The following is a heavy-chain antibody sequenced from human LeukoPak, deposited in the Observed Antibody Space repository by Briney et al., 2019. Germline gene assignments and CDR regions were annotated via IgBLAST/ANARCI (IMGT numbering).Heavy chain of an antibody. V-gene: IGHV3-49*03. CDR1: GFTFGDYS. CDR2: IRNKASGGAT. J-gene: IGHJ4*02. Sequence: GGSLRLSCTASGFTFGDYSMTWFRQAPGKGLEWVSFIRNKASGGATEHAASVRGRFTTSRDDSKSIAYLQMNSLKTEDTALYYCTRDRIMTDFWGQGTLVTVSS. D-gene: IGHD2-15*01. CDR3: TRDRIMTDF.